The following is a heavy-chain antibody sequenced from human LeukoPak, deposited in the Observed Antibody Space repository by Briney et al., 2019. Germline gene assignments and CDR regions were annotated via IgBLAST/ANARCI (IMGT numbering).Heavy chain of an antibody. Sequence: GGSLRLSCAASGFTFSSYAMSWVRQAPGKGLEWVSAISGGGGSIYYADSVKGRFTISRDKSKNTLYLQMNSLRAEDTALYYCAKDFWSGYYSGYFDYWGQGTLVTVSS. J-gene: IGHJ4*02. CDR1: GFTFSSYA. CDR3: AKDFWSGYYSGYFDY. D-gene: IGHD3-3*01. V-gene: IGHV3-23*01. CDR2: ISGGGGSI.